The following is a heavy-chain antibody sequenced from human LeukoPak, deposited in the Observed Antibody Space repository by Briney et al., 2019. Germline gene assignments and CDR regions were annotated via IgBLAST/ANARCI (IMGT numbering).Heavy chain of an antibody. CDR2: INHDGGDK. J-gene: IGHJ4*02. Sequence: GGSLRLSCVASGFIFRNYWMSWVRQAPGKGLEWVANINHDGGDKNYADSVKGRFTISRDNAKSSLYLQMSSLRVEDTAVYYCAITGGPTVTAFDLWGQGILVTVSS. CDR3: AITGGPTVTAFDL. D-gene: IGHD4-17*01. CDR1: GFIFRNYW. V-gene: IGHV3-7*02.